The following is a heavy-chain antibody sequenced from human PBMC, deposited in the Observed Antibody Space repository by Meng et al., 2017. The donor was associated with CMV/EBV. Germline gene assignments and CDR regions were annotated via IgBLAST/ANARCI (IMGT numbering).Heavy chain of an antibody. J-gene: IGHJ6*02. D-gene: IGHD6-13*01. CDR1: GFTFSNAW. Sequence: GESLKISCAASGFTFSNAWMSWVRQAPGKGLEWVGRIKSKTDGGTTDYAAPVKGRFTISRDDSKNTLYLQMNSLKTEDTAVYYCTTEPDSSSWPPYYYYGMDVWGQGTTVTVSS. V-gene: IGHV3-15*01. CDR2: IKSKTDGGTT. CDR3: TTEPDSSSWPPYYYYGMDV.